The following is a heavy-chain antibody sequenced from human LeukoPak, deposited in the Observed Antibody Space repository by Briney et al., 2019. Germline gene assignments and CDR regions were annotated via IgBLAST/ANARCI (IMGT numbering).Heavy chain of an antibody. CDR2: ISGSGGSK. CDR3: AKEASSGWSYYFDY. V-gene: IGHV3-23*01. CDR1: GFTFSSYA. D-gene: IGHD6-19*01. Sequence: GGSLRLSCAASGFTFSSYAMSWARQAPGKWREWVSAISGSGGSKYYADSVKGRFTISRDNSKNPLYLKMNSLTADDTAVYYCAKEASSGWSYYFDYWGQGTLVTVSS. J-gene: IGHJ4*02.